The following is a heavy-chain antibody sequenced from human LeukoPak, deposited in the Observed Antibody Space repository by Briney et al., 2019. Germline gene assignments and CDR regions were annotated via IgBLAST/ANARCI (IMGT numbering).Heavy chain of an antibody. J-gene: IGHJ4*02. CDR3: TRDFDFSSAI. CDR1: GFTFSSYW. Sequence: PGGSLRLSCAASGFTFSSYWMSWVRQAPGKGLVWVSRISPDGSTTGHADSVKGRFTTSRDNAKNTLFLQMNSLRAEDTAVYYCTRDFDFSSAIWGQGTLVTVPS. D-gene: IGHD3-3*01. V-gene: IGHV3-74*01. CDR2: ISPDGSTT.